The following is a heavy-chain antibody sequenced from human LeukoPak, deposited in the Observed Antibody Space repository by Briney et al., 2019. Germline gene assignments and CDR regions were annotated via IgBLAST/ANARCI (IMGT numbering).Heavy chain of an antibody. J-gene: IGHJ4*02. CDR2: ISGYNGNT. V-gene: IGHV1-18*04. CDR1: GYTFTRYG. Sequence: ASVKVSCKTSGYTFTRYGISWVRQAPGQGLEWMGWISGYNGNTNYAQKFQGRVNMTTDTSTSTAYMELRSLRSDDTAVYYCARDCSGGSCHFDYWGQGTLVTVPS. D-gene: IGHD2-15*01. CDR3: ARDCSGGSCHFDY.